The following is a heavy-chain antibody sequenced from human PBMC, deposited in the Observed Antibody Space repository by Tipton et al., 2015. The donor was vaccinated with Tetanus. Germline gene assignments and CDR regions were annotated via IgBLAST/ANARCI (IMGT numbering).Heavy chain of an antibody. CDR1: GFTFSSYA. Sequence: SLRLSCAASGFTFSSYAMSWVRQAPGKGLEWVSAISGSGGSTYYADSVKGRFTTSRDNSKNTLYLQMNSLRAEDTAVYYCAKDGRGYYYDSSEGAFDIWGQGTMVTVSS. D-gene: IGHD3-22*01. J-gene: IGHJ3*02. V-gene: IGHV3-23*01. CDR3: AKDGRGYYYDSSEGAFDI. CDR2: ISGSGGST.